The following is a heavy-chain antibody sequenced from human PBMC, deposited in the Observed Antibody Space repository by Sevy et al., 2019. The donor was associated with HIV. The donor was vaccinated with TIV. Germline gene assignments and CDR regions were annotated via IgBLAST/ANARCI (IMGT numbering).Heavy chain of an antibody. CDR2: ISWNSGSI. V-gene: IGHV3-9*01. CDR1: GFTFDDYA. D-gene: IGHD3-22*01. Sequence: GGSLRLSCAASGFTFDDYAMHWVRQAPGKGLEWVSGISWNSGSIAYADSVKGRFSISRDNAKNSVYLQMSSLRPEDTAVYYCAKGVRESMSLPYYHSIDVWGQGTTVTVSS. CDR3: AKGVRESMSLPYYHSIDV. J-gene: IGHJ6*02.